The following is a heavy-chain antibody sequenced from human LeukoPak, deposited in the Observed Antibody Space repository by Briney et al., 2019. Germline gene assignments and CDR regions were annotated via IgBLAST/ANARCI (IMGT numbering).Heavy chain of an antibody. CDR2: IYYSGST. Sequence: SETLSLTCTVSGGSIRSYYWSWIRQPPGKGLEWIGYIYYSGSTNYNPSLKSRVTISVDTSKNQFSLKLSSVTAADTAVYYCARGARPGGMIDYWGQGTLVTVSS. CDR1: GGSIRSYY. J-gene: IGHJ4*02. D-gene: IGHD3-16*01. CDR3: ARGARPGGMIDY. V-gene: IGHV4-59*01.